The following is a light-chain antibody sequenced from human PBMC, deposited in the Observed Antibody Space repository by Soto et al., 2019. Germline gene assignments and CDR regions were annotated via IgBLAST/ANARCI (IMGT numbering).Light chain of an antibody. V-gene: IGLV2-8*01. CDR1: SSDIGDYDY. J-gene: IGLJ3*02. CDR2: EVA. Sequence: QSALTQPPSASGSPGQSVTISCTGTSSDIGDYDYVSWYQHHPGKAPKLMIYEVARRPSGVPDRFSGSKSGNTASLTVSGLQAEDEADYYCSSYGGNNNLVFGGGTKVTVL. CDR3: SSYGGNNNLV.